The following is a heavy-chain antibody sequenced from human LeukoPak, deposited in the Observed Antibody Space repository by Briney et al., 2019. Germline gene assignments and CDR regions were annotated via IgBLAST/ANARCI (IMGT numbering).Heavy chain of an antibody. V-gene: IGHV4-4*02. CDR3: ARGPSVAAHLDY. J-gene: IGHJ4*02. Sequence: PSGALSLTCAVSGGSISSDNWWTWVRQPPGKGLEWIGEIYHSGSTNYNPSLRSRVTLSVDKSKNQFSLKLTSVTAADTAVYYCARGPSVAAHLDYWGQGTLVTVSS. CDR2: IYHSGST. CDR1: GGSISSDNW. D-gene: IGHD5-12*01.